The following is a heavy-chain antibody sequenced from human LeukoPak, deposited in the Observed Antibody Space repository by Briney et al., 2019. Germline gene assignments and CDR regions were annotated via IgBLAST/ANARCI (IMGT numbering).Heavy chain of an antibody. CDR3: ARMVRGVIIGWFDP. V-gene: IGHV3-21*01. CDR2: ISSSSSYV. Sequence: GGSLRLSCAASGFTFSSYSMNWVRQAPGKGLEWVSSISSSSSYVYYADSVKGRFTISRDNAKNSLYLQMNSLRAEDTAVYYCARMVRGVIIGWFDPWGQGTLVTVSS. D-gene: IGHD3-10*01. J-gene: IGHJ5*02. CDR1: GFTFSSYS.